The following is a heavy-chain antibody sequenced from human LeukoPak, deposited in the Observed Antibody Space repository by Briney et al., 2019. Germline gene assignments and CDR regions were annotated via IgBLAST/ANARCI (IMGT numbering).Heavy chain of an antibody. CDR2: ISGNGDDI. Sequence: GGSLRLSCAASGFTFSNYYMSWIRQTPGKGLEWLSYISGNGDDIHYADSVKGRFTVSRDNGKDSLYLQMSSLRAEDTAIYYCARDIRAVGVTLYFDYWGQGILVTVTS. D-gene: IGHD1-26*01. V-gene: IGHV3-11*01. J-gene: IGHJ4*02. CDR3: ARDIRAVGVTLYFDY. CDR1: GFTFSNYY.